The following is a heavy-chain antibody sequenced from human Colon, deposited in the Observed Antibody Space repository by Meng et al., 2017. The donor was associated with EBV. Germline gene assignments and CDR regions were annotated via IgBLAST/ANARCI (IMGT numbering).Heavy chain of an antibody. J-gene: IGHJ4*02. Sequence: QVQLCQSGSELKKPGASVKVSCKASGYTFTRYPMNWVRQAPGQGLEWMGWISTNTGNPTYAQGFTGRFVFSVDTSVSTAYLQISSLKAEDTAVYYCGTLKYTSGFYGPAYWGQGALVTVSS. V-gene: IGHV7-4-1*02. CDR1: GYTFTRYP. CDR2: ISTNTGNP. CDR3: GTLKYTSGFYGPAY. D-gene: IGHD6-19*01.